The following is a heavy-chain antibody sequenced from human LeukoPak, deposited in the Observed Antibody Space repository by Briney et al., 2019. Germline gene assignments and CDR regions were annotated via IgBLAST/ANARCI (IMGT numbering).Heavy chain of an antibody. Sequence: PGGSLRLSCAASGFTFSSYGMHWVRQAPGKGLEWVAVISYDGSNKYYADSVKGRLTISRDNSKNTLYLQMNSLRAEDTAVYYCAKQGEPDYYDILTGYGDYWGQGTLVTVSS. J-gene: IGHJ4*02. CDR3: AKQGEPDYYDILTGYGDY. D-gene: IGHD3-9*01. V-gene: IGHV3-30*18. CDR2: ISYDGSNK. CDR1: GFTFSSYG.